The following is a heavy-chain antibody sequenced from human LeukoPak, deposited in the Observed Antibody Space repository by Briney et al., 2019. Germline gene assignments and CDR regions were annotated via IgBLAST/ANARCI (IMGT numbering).Heavy chain of an antibody. Sequence: PGGSLRLSCAAPGLTFSIFGMHWVRQAPGKGLEWVAFMRYDGSIKYYVDSVKGRFTISRDNSKNTLYLQMNSLRAEDTAVYYCAKGGYYFDYWGQGTLVTVSS. V-gene: IGHV3-30*02. CDR1: GLTFSIFG. CDR3: AKGGYYFDY. D-gene: IGHD3-16*01. CDR2: MRYDGSIK. J-gene: IGHJ4*02.